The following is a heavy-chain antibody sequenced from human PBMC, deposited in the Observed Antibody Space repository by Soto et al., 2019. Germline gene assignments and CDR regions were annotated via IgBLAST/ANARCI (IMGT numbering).Heavy chain of an antibody. CDR1: GFTFSSYA. CDR3: ANDPGLWSLDY. J-gene: IGHJ4*02. V-gene: IGHV3-23*01. CDR2: ISGSGGST. Sequence: VGSLRLSCAASGFTFSSYAMSWVRQAPGKGLEWVSAISGSGGSTYYADSVKGRFTISRDNSKNTLYLQMNSLRAEDTAVYYCANDPGLWSLDYWGQGTLVTVSS. D-gene: IGHD3-10*01.